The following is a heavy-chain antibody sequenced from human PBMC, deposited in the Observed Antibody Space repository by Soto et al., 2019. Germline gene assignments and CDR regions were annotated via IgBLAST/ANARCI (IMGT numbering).Heavy chain of an antibody. CDR1: GGSITSDY. J-gene: IGHJ5*02. V-gene: IGHV4-59*01. D-gene: IGHD3-22*01. Sequence: SETLSLTCTVSGGSITSDYWSWIRQSPGKGLEWIAFIFYTGITNYNPSLRSRVTISVDTSKNQCSLMLNSVTAAATAVYYCARHGWLFPMIGSYWFDPWGQGTLVTVSS. CDR2: IFYTGIT. CDR3: ARHGWLFPMIGSYWFDP.